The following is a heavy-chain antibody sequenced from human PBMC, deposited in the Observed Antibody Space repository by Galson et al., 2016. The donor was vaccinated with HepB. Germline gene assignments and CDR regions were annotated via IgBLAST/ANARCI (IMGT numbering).Heavy chain of an antibody. Sequence: SLRLSCAASGFTFSDYYMTWIRQAPGKGLEWISYIRNSWTPIYYADSVKGRFTISRDNAKNSLYLQMNSLRVEDTAVYYCGRGLLGTTTLDYWGQGTLVTVSS. V-gene: IGHV3-11*01. J-gene: IGHJ4*02. CDR2: IRNSWTPI. D-gene: IGHD1-14*01. CDR3: GRGLLGTTTLDY. CDR1: GFTFSDYY.